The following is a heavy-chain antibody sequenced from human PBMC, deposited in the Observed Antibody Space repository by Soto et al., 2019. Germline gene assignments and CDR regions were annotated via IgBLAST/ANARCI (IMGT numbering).Heavy chain of an antibody. J-gene: IGHJ4*02. CDR3: TTEFFVVVTSVTSDNY. CDR1: GFTFTNAW. D-gene: IGHD2-21*02. CDR2: IKKISEGGTT. V-gene: IGHV3-15*01. Sequence: VQLVESGGGLVKPGSSLRLSCAASGFTFTNAWMNWVRQSPGKGLEWVGRIKKISEGGTTNYSTHVKGRFTSSRDDSRSTVYLEMSSLKIEDTAVYYWTTEFFVVVTSVTSDNYWGQGTLVTVSS.